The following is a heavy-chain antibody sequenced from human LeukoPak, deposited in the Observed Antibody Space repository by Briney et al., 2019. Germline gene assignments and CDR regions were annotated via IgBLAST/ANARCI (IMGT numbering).Heavy chain of an antibody. CDR1: GGSISSSSYY. CDR3: ARLTRGYSYVTGSIDY. V-gene: IGHV4-39*01. CDR2: IYYSGST. Sequence: SETLSLTCTVSGGSISSSSYYWGWIRQPPGKGLEWIGSIYYSGSTYYNPSLKSRVTISVDTSKNQFSLKLSSVTAADTAVYYCARLTRGYSYVTGSIDYWGQGTLVTVSS. D-gene: IGHD5-18*01. J-gene: IGHJ4*02.